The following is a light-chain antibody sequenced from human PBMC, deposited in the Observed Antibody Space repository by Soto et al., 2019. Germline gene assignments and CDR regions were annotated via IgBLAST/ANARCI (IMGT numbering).Light chain of an antibody. Sequence: EIVLTQSPVTLSLSPGEIATLSCRASQSVSSSYLAWYQQKPGQAPRLLIYGASSRATGIPDRFSGSGSGTDFTLTISRLEPEDFAVYYCQQYGSSFTFGPGTKVDIK. CDR3: QQYGSSFT. CDR1: QSVSSSY. V-gene: IGKV3-20*01. CDR2: GAS. J-gene: IGKJ3*01.